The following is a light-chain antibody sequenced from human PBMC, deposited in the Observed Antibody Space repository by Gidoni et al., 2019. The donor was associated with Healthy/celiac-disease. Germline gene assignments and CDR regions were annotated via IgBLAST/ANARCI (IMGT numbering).Light chain of an antibody. V-gene: IGKV1-39*01. CDR2: AAS. CDR3: QQSYSTLG. Sequence: DIQMTQSPSSLSASVGDRVTITCRASQSISSYLTWYQQKPGKAPKLLIYAASSLQSGVPSRFSGSGSGTDFTLTISSLQPEDFATYYCQQSYSTLGFGQGTKLEIK. CDR1: QSISSY. J-gene: IGKJ2*03.